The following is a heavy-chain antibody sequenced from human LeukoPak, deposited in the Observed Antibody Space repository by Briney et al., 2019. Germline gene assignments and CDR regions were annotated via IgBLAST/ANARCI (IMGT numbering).Heavy chain of an antibody. J-gene: IGHJ4*02. D-gene: IGHD3-22*01. Sequence: SETLSLTCTVSGGSISSGDYYWSWIRQPPGKGLDWIGYIYYSGSTYYNPSLKSRVTISVDTSKNQFSLKLSSVTAADTAVYYCARVNYDSRDFDYWGQGTLVTVSS. CDR3: ARVNYDSRDFDY. V-gene: IGHV4-30-4*01. CDR1: GGSISSGDYY. CDR2: IYYSGST.